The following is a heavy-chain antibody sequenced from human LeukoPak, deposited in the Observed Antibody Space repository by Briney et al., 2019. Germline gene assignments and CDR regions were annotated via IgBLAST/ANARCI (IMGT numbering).Heavy chain of an antibody. V-gene: IGHV1-18*01. CDR1: GYTFTSYG. Sequence: AASVKVSCKVSGYTFTSYGISWVRQAPGQGLEWMGWISAYNGNTNYAQKLQGRVTMTTDTSTSTAYMELRSLRSDDTAVYYCARVERGELLKLDPWGQGTLVTVSS. CDR3: ARVERGELLKLDP. D-gene: IGHD1-26*01. CDR2: ISAYNGNT. J-gene: IGHJ5*02.